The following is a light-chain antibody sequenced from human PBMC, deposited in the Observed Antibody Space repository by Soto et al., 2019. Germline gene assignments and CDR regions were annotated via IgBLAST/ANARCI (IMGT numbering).Light chain of an antibody. CDR1: SSDVAGYNR. CDR2: EVS. Sequence: QSVLTQPPSVSGSPGQSVAISCTGTSSDVAGYNRVSWYQQPPGTAPKLMIYEVSNRPSGVPDRFSGSKSGNTASLTISGLQAEDAAHYYCSSYTRRSTLVFGGGTKLTVL. V-gene: IGLV2-18*02. J-gene: IGLJ2*01. CDR3: SSYTRRSTLV.